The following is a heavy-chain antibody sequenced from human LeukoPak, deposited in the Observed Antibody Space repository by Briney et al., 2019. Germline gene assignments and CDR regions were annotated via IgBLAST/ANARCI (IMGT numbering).Heavy chain of an antibody. CDR2: ISYDGSVQ. V-gene: IGHV3-30*04. Sequence: PGGSLRLSCAASGFTFSSYAMHWVRQAPGKGLEWVATISYDGSVQYYPDSVKGRFTISRDNSKNTLYLQMNSLRPEDTAVYYCARDSYSVVGKYDSSGYYGDSWGQGTLVTVSS. D-gene: IGHD3-22*01. J-gene: IGHJ4*02. CDR1: GFTFSSYA. CDR3: ARDSYSVVGKYDSSGYYGDS.